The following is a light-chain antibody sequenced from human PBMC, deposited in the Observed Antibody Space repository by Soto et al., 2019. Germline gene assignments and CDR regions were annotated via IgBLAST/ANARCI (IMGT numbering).Light chain of an antibody. J-gene: IGLJ3*02. Sequence: QAVVTQEPSLTVSPGGTVTLTCASSTGAVTSGYYPNWFQQKPGQVPRALIYSTSNRHYWTPARFSGSLLGGKAALILSGVRPEDEAEYYCLVYYGGVWVFGGGTQLTVL. CDR2: STS. V-gene: IGLV7-43*01. CDR3: LVYYGGVWV. CDR1: TGAVTSGYY.